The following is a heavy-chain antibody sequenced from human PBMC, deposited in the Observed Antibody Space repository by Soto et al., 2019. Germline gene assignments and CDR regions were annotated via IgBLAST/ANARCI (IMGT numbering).Heavy chain of an antibody. D-gene: IGHD3-10*01. Sequence: GGSLRLSCAASGFTFSSYGMHWVRQAPGKGLEWVAVISYDGSNKYYADSVKGRFTISRDNSKNTLYLQMNSLRAEDTAVYYCARISGSGHLGWFDPWGHGSLVTVSS. CDR2: ISYDGSNK. CDR3: ARISGSGHLGWFDP. V-gene: IGHV3-30*03. CDR1: GFTFSSYG. J-gene: IGHJ5*02.